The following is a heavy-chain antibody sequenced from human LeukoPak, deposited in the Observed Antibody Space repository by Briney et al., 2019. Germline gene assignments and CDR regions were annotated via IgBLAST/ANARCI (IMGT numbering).Heavy chain of an antibody. CDR1: GFTFINAW. Sequence: PGGSLGLSCAASGFTFINAWMSWVRQAPGKGLEWVALVWSDGNGKFYADSVKGRFTISRDNSKDTVYLQMNSLRAEDTAVYYCVSVLTVTFDSWGQGTLVTVSS. D-gene: IGHD4-17*01. J-gene: IGHJ4*02. V-gene: IGHV3-33*08. CDR2: VWSDGNGK. CDR3: VSVLTVTFDS.